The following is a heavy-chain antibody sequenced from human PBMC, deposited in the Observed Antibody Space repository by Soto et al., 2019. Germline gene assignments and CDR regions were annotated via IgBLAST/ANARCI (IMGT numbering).Heavy chain of an antibody. CDR3: ARGYCSSTSCLSYYYYYMDV. J-gene: IGHJ6*03. V-gene: IGHV1-18*01. Sequence: GASVKVSCKASGYTFTSYGISWVRQAPGQGLEWTGWISAYNGNTNYAQKLQGRVTMTTDTSTSTAYMELRSLRSDDTAVYYCARGYCSSTSCLSYYYYYMDVWGKGTTVTVSS. CDR2: ISAYNGNT. D-gene: IGHD2-2*01. CDR1: GYTFTSYG.